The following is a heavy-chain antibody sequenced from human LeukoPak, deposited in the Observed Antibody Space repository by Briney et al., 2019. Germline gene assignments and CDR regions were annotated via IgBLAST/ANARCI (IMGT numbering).Heavy chain of an antibody. Sequence: SETLSLTCTVSGGSIAGDSYFWSWIRQHPGKGLEWIGYIYYSGNTYYTPSLKSRATISVDTSKNQFSLKLSSVTAADTAVYYCARGGGSSGNYDFDYWGQGTLVTVSS. J-gene: IGHJ4*02. CDR2: IYYSGNT. D-gene: IGHD3-16*01. CDR3: ARGGGSSGNYDFDY. V-gene: IGHV4-31*03. CDR1: GGSIAGDSYF.